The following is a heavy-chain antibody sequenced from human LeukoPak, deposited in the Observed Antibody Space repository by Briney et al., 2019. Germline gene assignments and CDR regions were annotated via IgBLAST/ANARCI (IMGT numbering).Heavy chain of an antibody. CDR2: INSDGSST. D-gene: IGHD3-3*01. CDR3: TRGRYYFEY. V-gene: IGHV3-74*01. Sequence: GGSPRLSCAASGFTFSTYWMHWVRQAPGKGLVWVSRINSDGSSTSYADSVKGRITISRDNAKNTLYLQMNNLRAEDTAVYYCTRGRYYFEYWGQGILVTVSS. CDR1: GFTFSTYW. J-gene: IGHJ4*02.